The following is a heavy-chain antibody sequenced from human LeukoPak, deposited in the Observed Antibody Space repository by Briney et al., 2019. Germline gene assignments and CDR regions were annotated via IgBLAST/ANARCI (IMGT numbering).Heavy chain of an antibody. J-gene: IGHJ4*02. CDR1: GLTFSNYY. CDR3: AREFWGRLDY. V-gene: IGHV3-11*01. CDR2: ITNGGSSA. D-gene: IGHD7-27*01. Sequence: GGSLRLSCAASGLTFSNYYMRWIRQAPGQGLEWLSYITNGGSSADYADSVKGRFTISRDNAKSSLYLQMNSLRAEDTAVYYCAREFWGRLDYWGQGTLVTVSS.